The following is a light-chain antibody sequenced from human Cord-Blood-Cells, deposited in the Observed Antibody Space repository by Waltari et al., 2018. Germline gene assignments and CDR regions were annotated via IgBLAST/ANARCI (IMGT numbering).Light chain of an antibody. V-gene: IGKV3-11*01. CDR1: QSVSSY. J-gene: IGKJ3*01. Sequence: EIVLTQSPATLSLSPGARATLSCSASQSVSSYLAWYQQKPGQAPRLLIYDASNRATGIPARFSGSGSGTDFTLTISSLEPEDFAVYYCQQRSNWPTFGPGTKVDIK. CDR2: DAS. CDR3: QQRSNWPT.